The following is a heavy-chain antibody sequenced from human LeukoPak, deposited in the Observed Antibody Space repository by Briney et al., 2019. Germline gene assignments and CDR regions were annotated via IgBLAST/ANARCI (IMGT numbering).Heavy chain of an antibody. Sequence: ASVKVSCKASGYTFSDNFMHWVRQAPGQGLEWMGWINTNTGNPTYAQGFTGRFVFSLDTSVSTAYLQISSLKAEDTAVYYCAREIAYSSSSKSFDYWGQGTLVTVSS. J-gene: IGHJ4*02. CDR1: GYTFSDNF. CDR3: AREIAYSSSSKSFDY. V-gene: IGHV7-4-1*02. D-gene: IGHD6-6*01. CDR2: INTNTGNP.